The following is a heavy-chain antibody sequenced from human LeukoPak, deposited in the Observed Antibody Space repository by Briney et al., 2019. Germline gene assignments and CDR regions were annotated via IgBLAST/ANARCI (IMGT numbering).Heavy chain of an antibody. CDR2: INPNSGGT. Sequence: ASVKVSCKASGYTFTGYYMHWVRQATGQGLEWMGRINPNSGGTNYAQKFQGRVTMTRDTSISTAYMELSRLRSDDTAVYYCARIRYYYDSSGYYLDYWGQGTLVTVFS. J-gene: IGHJ4*02. CDR1: GYTFTGYY. CDR3: ARIRYYYDSSGYYLDY. D-gene: IGHD3-22*01. V-gene: IGHV1-2*06.